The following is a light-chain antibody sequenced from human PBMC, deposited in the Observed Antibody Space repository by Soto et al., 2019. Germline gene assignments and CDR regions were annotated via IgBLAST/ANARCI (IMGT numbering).Light chain of an antibody. CDR1: QSVSSSY. Sequence: EIVLTQSPGTLSLSPGERATLSCRASQSVSSSYLAWYQQKPGQAPRLLIYGASSRATGIPDRFSGSGSGKDFTLTISRLEPEDFEVYYCQQYGSSLPYTFGQGNKLEIK. J-gene: IGKJ2*01. V-gene: IGKV3-20*01. CDR2: GAS. CDR3: QQYGSSLPYT.